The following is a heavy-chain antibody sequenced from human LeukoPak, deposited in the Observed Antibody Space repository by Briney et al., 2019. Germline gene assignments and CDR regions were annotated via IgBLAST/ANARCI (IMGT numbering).Heavy chain of an antibody. D-gene: IGHD5-12*01. CDR3: ARVAKGWGYSGYDRIDAFDI. Sequence: ASVKVSCKASGYTFTGYYMHWVRQAPGQGLEWMGWINPNSGGTNYAQKFQGRVTMTRDTSISTAYMELSRLRSDDTAVYYCARVAKGWGYSGYDRIDAFDIWGQGTMVTVSS. V-gene: IGHV1-2*02. CDR2: INPNSGGT. CDR1: GYTFTGYY. J-gene: IGHJ3*02.